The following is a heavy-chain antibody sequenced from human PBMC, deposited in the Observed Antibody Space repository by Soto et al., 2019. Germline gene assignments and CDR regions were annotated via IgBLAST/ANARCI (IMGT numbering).Heavy chain of an antibody. J-gene: IGHJ6*02. CDR3: ARESRLDFRGGMDV. D-gene: IGHD5-12*01. CDR2: IYYTGSS. V-gene: IGHV4-31*03. CDR1: GGSISSGGYF. Sequence: QVQLQESGPGLVKPAETLSLTCTVSGGSISSGGYFWTWVRQLPGKGLEWIGYIYYTGSSNYNPSLKSRVSMSVDPSKNQFSLTLISVTAADSAVYYCARESRLDFRGGMDVWGQGTTVTVSS.